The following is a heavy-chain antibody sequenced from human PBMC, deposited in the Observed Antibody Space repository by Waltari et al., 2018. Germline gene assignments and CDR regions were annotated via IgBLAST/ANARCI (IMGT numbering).Heavy chain of an antibody. CDR3: ARSSRRSSWYGNFDY. CDR1: VFTVSSNW. J-gene: IGHJ4*02. D-gene: IGHD6-13*01. Sequence: EVQLVESGGALVQPGGALRLSCAASVFTVSSNWRSWVRQAAGKGLEWVANIKQDGSEKYYGDSVEGRFTISRDNAKRSLYLQINSLRAEDTAVYYCARSSRRSSWYGNFDYWGQGTLVTVSS. V-gene: IGHV3-7*01. CDR2: IKQDGSEK.